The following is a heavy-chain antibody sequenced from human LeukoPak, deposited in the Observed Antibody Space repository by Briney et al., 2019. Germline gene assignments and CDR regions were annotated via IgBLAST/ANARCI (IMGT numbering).Heavy chain of an antibody. D-gene: IGHD1-26*01. CDR2: ISGSGAST. J-gene: IGHJ4*02. Sequence: GGSLRLSSLTSGFTLSTNAMSWVRQAPGKGLEWIPGISGSGASTYYADSVKGRFTISRDDSRNTLYLQMNSLRGDDTAVYYCAKDVGKWESLHFFDYWGQGTLVTVSS. V-gene: IGHV3-23*01. CDR1: GFTLSTNA. CDR3: AKDVGKWESLHFFDY.